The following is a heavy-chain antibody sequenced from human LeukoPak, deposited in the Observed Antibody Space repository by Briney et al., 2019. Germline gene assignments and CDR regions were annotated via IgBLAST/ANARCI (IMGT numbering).Heavy chain of an antibody. CDR3: ARDPSSVTLYFFDY. CDR1: GYTFSGYG. CDR2: IDADNGDT. V-gene: IGHV1-2*02. Sequence: ASVKVSCKASGYTFSGYGVFWVRQAPGQGLECMGWIDADNGDTKSAQKFQGRVTMRRDTSISTAYMDLSSLSPDDAAVYYCARDPSSVTLYFFDYWGQGTLVTVSS. D-gene: IGHD4-11*01. J-gene: IGHJ4*02.